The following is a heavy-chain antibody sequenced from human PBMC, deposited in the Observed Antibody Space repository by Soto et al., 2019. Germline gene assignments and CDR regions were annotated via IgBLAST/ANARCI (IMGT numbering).Heavy chain of an antibody. Sequence: SETQSLTCAVYGGSFRGYYWSWIRQPPGKGLEWIGEINHSGSTNYNPSLKSRVTISVDTSKNQFSLKLSSVTAADTAVYYCARAGLQRLYYYGSGSYYQGEYYFDYWGQGTLVTVSS. J-gene: IGHJ4*02. V-gene: IGHV4-34*01. D-gene: IGHD3-10*01. CDR2: INHSGST. CDR1: GGSFRGYY. CDR3: ARAGLQRLYYYGSGSYYQGEYYFDY.